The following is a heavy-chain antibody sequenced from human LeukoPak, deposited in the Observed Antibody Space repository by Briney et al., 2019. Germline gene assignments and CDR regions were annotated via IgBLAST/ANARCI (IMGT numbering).Heavy chain of an antibody. CDR1: GFTFSSYG. Sequence: GGSLRLSCAASGFTFSSYGMSWVRQAPGKGLEWVSAISGSGGSTYYADSVKGRFIISRDNAKDSLYLQMNSLRGEDTAVYYCLRGDRRDYWGQGTLVTVSS. CDR2: ISGSGGST. J-gene: IGHJ4*02. V-gene: IGHV3-23*01. CDR3: LRGDRRDY.